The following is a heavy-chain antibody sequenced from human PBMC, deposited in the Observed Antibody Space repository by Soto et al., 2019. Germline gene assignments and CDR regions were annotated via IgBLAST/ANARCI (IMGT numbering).Heavy chain of an antibody. V-gene: IGHV5-51*01. Sequence: GESLKISCKGSGYSFTSYWIGWVRQMPGKGLEWMGIIYPGDSDTRYSPSFQGQVTISADKSISTAYLQWSSLKASDTAMYYCARHPGGHYGSGLLTGAFEIWGQGTMVTVSS. J-gene: IGHJ3*02. CDR2: IYPGDSDT. CDR1: GYSFTSYW. CDR3: ARHPGGHYGSGLLTGAFEI. D-gene: IGHD3-10*01.